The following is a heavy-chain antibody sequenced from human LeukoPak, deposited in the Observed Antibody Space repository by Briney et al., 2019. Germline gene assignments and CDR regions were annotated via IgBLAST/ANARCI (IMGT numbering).Heavy chain of an antibody. CDR2: IKSKTDGGTT. D-gene: IGHD3-3*01. J-gene: IGHJ4*02. V-gene: IGHV3-15*01. Sequence: GGSLRLSCAASGFTFSNAWMSWVRQAPGKGLEWVGRIKSKTDGGTTDYAAPVKGRFTISRDDSKNTLYLQMNSLKTEDTAVYYCTGIIRFLEWLLSDYRGQGTLVTVSS. CDR3: TGIIRFLEWLLSDY. CDR1: GFTFSNAW.